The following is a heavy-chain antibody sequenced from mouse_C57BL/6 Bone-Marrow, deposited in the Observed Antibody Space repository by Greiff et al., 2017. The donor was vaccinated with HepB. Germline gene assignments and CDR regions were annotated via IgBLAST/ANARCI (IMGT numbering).Heavy chain of an antibody. CDR1: GYTFTDYY. V-gene: IGHV1-26*01. Sequence: EVKLQQSGPELVKPGASVKISCKASGYTFTDYYMNWVKQSHGKSLEWIGDINPNNGGTSYNQKFKGKATLTVDKSSSTAYMELRSLTSEDSAVYYCARKRYFDYWGQGTTLTVSS. CDR2: INPNNGGT. J-gene: IGHJ2*01. CDR3: ARKRYFDY.